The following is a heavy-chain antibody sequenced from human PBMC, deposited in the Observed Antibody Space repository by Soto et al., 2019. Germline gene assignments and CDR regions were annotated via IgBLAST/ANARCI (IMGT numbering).Heavy chain of an antibody. CDR3: ARQETTIAVAFDY. CDR2: IHYSGTT. Sequence: QVQLQESGPGLVKPSETLSLTCTVSGGSISRSSFYWGWIRQPPGKGLEWIGNIHYSGTTYYNPSLPTRASISVDMATMQFSLRPTAVTAADTAVYYCARQETTIAVAFDYWGQGTLVSVSS. J-gene: IGHJ4*02. CDR1: GGSISRSSFY. V-gene: IGHV4-39*01. D-gene: IGHD6-19*01.